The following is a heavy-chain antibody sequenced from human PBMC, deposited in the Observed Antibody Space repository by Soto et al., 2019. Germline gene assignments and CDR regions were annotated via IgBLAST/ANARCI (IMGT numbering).Heavy chain of an antibody. CDR1: GGSISSYY. CDR3: ARAIIITIFGVVTPYYFDY. Sequence: SETLSLTCTVSGGSISSYYWSWIRQPPGKGLEWIGYIYYSGSTNYNPSLKSRVTISVDTSKNQFSLKLSSVTAADTAVYYCARAIIITIFGVVTPYYFDYWGQGTLVTVSS. J-gene: IGHJ4*02. CDR2: IYYSGST. D-gene: IGHD3-3*01. V-gene: IGHV4-59*01.